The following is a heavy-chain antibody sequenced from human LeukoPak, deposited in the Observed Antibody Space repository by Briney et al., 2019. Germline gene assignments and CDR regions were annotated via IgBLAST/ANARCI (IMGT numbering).Heavy chain of an antibody. V-gene: IGHV3-30-3*01. Sequence: PGGSLRLSCAASGFTFSSYAMHWVRQAPGKGLEWVAVISYDGSNKYYADSVKGRFTISRDNSKNTLYLQMNSLRAEDTAVYYCARDKRGGIVATIPSFGWVNDYWGQGTLVTVSS. CDR2: ISYDGSNK. D-gene: IGHD5-12*01. J-gene: IGHJ4*02. CDR1: GFTFSSYA. CDR3: ARDKRGGIVATIPSFGWVNDY.